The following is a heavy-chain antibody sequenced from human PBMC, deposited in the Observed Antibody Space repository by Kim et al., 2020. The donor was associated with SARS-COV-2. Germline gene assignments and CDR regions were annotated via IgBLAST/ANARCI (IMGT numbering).Heavy chain of an antibody. D-gene: IGHD3-3*01. Sequence: GGSLRLSCAASGFTFSSYAMHWVRQAPGKGLEWVAVISYDGSNKYYADSVKGRFTISRDNSKNTLYLQMNSLRAEDTAVYYCARDKELRFLEWSHYYYY. CDR2: ISYDGSNK. CDR3: ARDKELRFLEWSHYYYY. CDR1: GFTFSSYA. V-gene: IGHV3-30-3*01. J-gene: IGHJ6*03.